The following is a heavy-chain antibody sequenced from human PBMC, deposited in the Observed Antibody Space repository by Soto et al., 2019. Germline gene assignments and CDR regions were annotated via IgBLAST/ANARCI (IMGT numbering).Heavy chain of an antibody. CDR2: IWYDGSNK. CDR1: GFTFSSYG. CDR3: ARDRAGMDV. V-gene: IGHV3-33*01. J-gene: IGHJ6*02. Sequence: QVQLVESGGGVVQPGRSLRLSCAASGFTFSSYGMHWVRQAPGKGLEWVAVIWYDGSNKYYADSVKGRFTISRDNSKITLYLQMNSLRAEDTAVYYCARDRAGMDVWGQGTTVTVSS.